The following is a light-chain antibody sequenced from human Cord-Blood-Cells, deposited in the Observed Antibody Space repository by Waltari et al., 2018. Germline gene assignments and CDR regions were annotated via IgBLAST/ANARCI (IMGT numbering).Light chain of an antibody. CDR2: DVS. CDR1: SSDVGGYTY. J-gene: IGLJ1*01. Sequence: QSALTQPVSVSGTAAQPITISCTGTSSDVGGYTYVPWYQQHPGKAPKLMIYDVSTRPSGVSIRFSGSKSGNTASLTISGLQAEDEADYYCSSYTSSSTLYVFGTGTKVTVL. CDR3: SSYTSSSTLYV. V-gene: IGLV2-14*01.